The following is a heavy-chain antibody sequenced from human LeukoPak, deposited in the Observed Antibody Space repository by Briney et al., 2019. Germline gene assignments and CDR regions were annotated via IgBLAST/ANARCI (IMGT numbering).Heavy chain of an antibody. V-gene: IGHV1-69*05. CDR3: ARGYCSSTSCYEGGYFDY. J-gene: IGHJ4*02. CDR2: IIPIFGTA. D-gene: IGHD2-2*01. Sequence: GASVKVSCKASGGTFSSYAISWVRQAPGQGLEWMGRIIPIFGTANYAQKFQGRVTITTDESTSTAYMELSSLRSEDTAVYCCARGYCSSTSCYEGGYFDYWGQGTLVTVSS. CDR1: GGTFSSYA.